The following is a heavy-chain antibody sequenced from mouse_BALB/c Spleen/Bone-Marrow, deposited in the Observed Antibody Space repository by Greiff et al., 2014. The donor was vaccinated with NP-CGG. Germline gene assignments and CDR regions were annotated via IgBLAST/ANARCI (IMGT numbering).Heavy chain of an antibody. D-gene: IGHD2-10*02. V-gene: IGHV1-5*01. CDR1: GYSFTSYW. CDR2: IYPGNSDT. Sequence: VQLQQSGTVLARPGASVKMSCKASGYSFTSYWMHWVKQRPGQGLEWIGAIYPGNSDTTYKQKFKGKAKLTAVTSASTAYMELSSLTNEDSAVYCCTFLVKEDFAYWGQGTLVTVSA. CDR3: TFLVKEDFAY. J-gene: IGHJ3*01.